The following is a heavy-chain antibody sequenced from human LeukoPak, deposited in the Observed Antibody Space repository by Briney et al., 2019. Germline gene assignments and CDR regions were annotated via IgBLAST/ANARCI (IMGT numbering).Heavy chain of an antibody. Sequence: GGSLRLSCAASGFTFKNSWMSWVRQAPGKGLEWVANINQDGDEKYYVDSVKGRFTNSRDDAQTSVYLQLSSLRPEDTAVYYCAKNKGWELPAELDSWGQGALVIVSS. CDR3: AKNKGWELPAELDS. V-gene: IGHV3-7*01. J-gene: IGHJ4*02. CDR2: INQDGDEK. D-gene: IGHD2-15*01. CDR1: GFTFKNSW.